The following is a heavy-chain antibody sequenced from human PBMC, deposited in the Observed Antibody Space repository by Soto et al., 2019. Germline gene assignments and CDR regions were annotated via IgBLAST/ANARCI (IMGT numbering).Heavy chain of an antibody. Sequence: EVQLLESGGGLVQPGGSLRLSCTASGFTFSNYAMGWVRQAPGKGLEWVSVISGGADDTHYADSVKGRFTISRDNSKNTLYVQMDSLRAEATAVYYCAKAINDYSDPLDYWGQGMRVTVSS. CDR1: GFTFSNYA. D-gene: IGHD2-21*01. V-gene: IGHV3-23*01. CDR2: ISGGADDT. CDR3: AKAINDYSDPLDY. J-gene: IGHJ4*02.